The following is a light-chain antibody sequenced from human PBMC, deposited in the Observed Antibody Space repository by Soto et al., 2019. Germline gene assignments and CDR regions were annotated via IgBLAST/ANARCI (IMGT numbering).Light chain of an antibody. CDR3: LQHFNFSWT. CDR1: RDIGND. Sequence: AIQMTQSPSSLSASVGDRVTITCRASRDIGNDLGWYQQKPGKAPKHLIFAASNLQSGVPSRFSGGGSGTDFTLTISSLQADDFVTYYCLQHFNFSWTFGQGTKVETK. J-gene: IGKJ1*01. V-gene: IGKV1-6*01. CDR2: AAS.